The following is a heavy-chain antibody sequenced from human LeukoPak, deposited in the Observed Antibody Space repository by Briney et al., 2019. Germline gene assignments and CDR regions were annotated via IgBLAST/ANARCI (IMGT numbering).Heavy chain of an antibody. CDR3: ARGKRSGLDY. D-gene: IGHD2-8*02. CDR2: INHSGST. V-gene: IGHV4-34*01. J-gene: IGHJ4*02. Sequence: SETLSLTCAVYGGSFSGYYWSWIRQPPGKGLEWIGEINHSGSTNYNPSLKSRVTISVDTSKNQFSLKLSSVTAAGTAVYYCARGKRSGLDYWGQGTLVTVSS. CDR1: GGSFSGYY.